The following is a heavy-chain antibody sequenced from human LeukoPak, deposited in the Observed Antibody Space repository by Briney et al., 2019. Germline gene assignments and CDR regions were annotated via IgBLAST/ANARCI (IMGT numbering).Heavy chain of an antibody. V-gene: IGHV4-4*07. J-gene: IGHJ6*02. CDR1: GGSISSYY. Sequence: SETLSLTCTVSGGSISSYYWSWIRQPAGKGLEWIGRIYTSGSINYNPSLKSRVTMSVDTSKNQFSLKLSSVTAADTAVYYCARDGWFGEFTPLYYYGMDVWGQGTTVTVSS. CDR3: ARDGWFGEFTPLYYYGMDV. D-gene: IGHD3-10*01. CDR2: IYTSGSI.